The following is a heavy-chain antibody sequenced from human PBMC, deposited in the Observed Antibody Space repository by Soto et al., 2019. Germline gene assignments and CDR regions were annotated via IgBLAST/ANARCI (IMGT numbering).Heavy chain of an antibody. CDR2: ISAYNGNT. CDR3: VRVKYSPPYYHYYGMDV. J-gene: IGHJ6*02. V-gene: IGHV1-18*01. D-gene: IGHD5-18*01. Sequence: QVQLVQSGAEVKKPGASVKVSCKASGYTFTSYGISWVRQAPGQGLEWMGWISAYNGNTNYAQKLQGRVTMTTDTSTSTSYMELRSLRSDDTAVYYCVRVKYSPPYYHYYGMDVWGQGTTVTVSS. CDR1: GYTFTSYG.